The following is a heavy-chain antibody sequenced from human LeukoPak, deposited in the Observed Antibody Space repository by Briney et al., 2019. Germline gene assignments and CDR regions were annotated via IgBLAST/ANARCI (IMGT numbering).Heavy chain of an antibody. J-gene: IGHJ5*02. CDR2: IDHSGST. CDR3: ARAAVVVPAAISGLGEEYNWFDP. D-gene: IGHD2-2*02. CDR1: GGSFSGYY. Sequence: SETLSLTCAVYGGSFSGYYWSWIRQPPGKGLEWIGEIDHSGSTNYNPSLKSRVTISVDTSKNQFSLKLSSVTAADTAVYYCARAAVVVPAAISGLGEEYNWFDPWGQGTLVTVSS. V-gene: IGHV4-34*01.